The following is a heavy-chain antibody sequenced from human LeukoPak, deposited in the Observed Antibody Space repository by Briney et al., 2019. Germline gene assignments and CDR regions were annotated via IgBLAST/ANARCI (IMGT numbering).Heavy chain of an antibody. CDR1: GFTFSSYA. CDR2: IGGSGGST. Sequence: GGSLRLSCAASGFTFSSYAMSWVRQAPGKGLEWVSSIGGSGGSTYYADSVKGRSTISRDTSKNALYLQMNSLRAEDTAVYYCAKYRGFGDSYDSWGQGTLVTVSS. J-gene: IGHJ4*02. D-gene: IGHD3-10*01. V-gene: IGHV3-23*01. CDR3: AKYRGFGDSYDS.